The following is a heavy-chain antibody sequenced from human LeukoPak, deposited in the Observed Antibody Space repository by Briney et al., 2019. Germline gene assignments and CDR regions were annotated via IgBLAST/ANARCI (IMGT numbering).Heavy chain of an antibody. CDR1: GFTFSSSA. J-gene: IGHJ4*02. D-gene: IGHD5-24*01. Sequence: GGSLRLSCAASGFTFSSSAMSWVRQAPGKGLEWVSAISNNGGYTYYADSVQGRFTISRDNSKSTLYLQMNSLRAEDTAVYYCARGGARWLQSIDYWGQGTLVTVSS. CDR2: ISNNGGYT. CDR3: ARGGARWLQSIDY. V-gene: IGHV3-23*01.